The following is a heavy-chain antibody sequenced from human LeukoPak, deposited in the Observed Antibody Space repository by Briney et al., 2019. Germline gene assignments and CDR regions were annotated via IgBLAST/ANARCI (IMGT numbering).Heavy chain of an antibody. V-gene: IGHV1-69*13. CDR3: ARGGDIVVVPAAYHFDY. CDR2: IIPIFGTA. J-gene: IGHJ4*02. CDR1: GGTFSSYA. D-gene: IGHD2-2*01. Sequence: SVKVSCKTSGGTFSSYAISWVRQAPGQGLEWMGGIIPIFGTANYAQKFQGRVTITADESTSTAYMELSSLRSEDTAVYYCARGGDIVVVPAAYHFDYWGQGTLVTVSS.